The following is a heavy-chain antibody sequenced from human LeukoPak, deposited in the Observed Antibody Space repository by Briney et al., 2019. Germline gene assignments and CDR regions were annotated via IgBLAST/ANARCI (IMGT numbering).Heavy chain of an antibody. J-gene: IGHJ4*02. CDR2: ISWNSGSI. Sequence: GGSLRLSCAASGFTFDDYAMHWVRQAPGKGLEWVSGISWNSGSIGYADSVKGRFTISRDNAKNSLYLQMNSLRAEDTALYYCAKDNYYDSSGYYDYWGQGTLVTVSS. V-gene: IGHV3-9*01. D-gene: IGHD3-22*01. CDR1: GFTFDDYA. CDR3: AKDNYYDSSGYYDY.